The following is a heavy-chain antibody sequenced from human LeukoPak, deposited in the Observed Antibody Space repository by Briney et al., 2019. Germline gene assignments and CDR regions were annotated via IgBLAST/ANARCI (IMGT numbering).Heavy chain of an antibody. J-gene: IGHJ6*02. V-gene: IGHV3-48*03. CDR1: GFTFSSYE. Sequence: PGGSLRLSCAASGFTFSSYEMNWVRQAPGKGLEWVSYISSSGSAIYYADSVKGRFTISRDNAKNTLYLQMNSLRAEDTAVYYCARRPNYYGLDVWGQGTTVTVSS. CDR3: ARRPNYYGLDV. CDR2: ISSSGSAI.